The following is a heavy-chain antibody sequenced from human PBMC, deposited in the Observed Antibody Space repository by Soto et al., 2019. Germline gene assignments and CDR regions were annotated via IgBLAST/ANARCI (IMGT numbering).Heavy chain of an antibody. Sequence: PVGSLRLSCVDSEFTFSSYCMHWVRQVPGKGLVWVSGMNEDGSTTDYADSVKGRFTISRDNARNTLYLQMNSLRAEDTAVYYCARDLSGRADDRGQGTMVTVSS. CDR1: EFTFSSYC. D-gene: IGHD3-10*01. J-gene: IGHJ4*03. CDR2: MNEDGSTT. CDR3: ARDLSGRADD. V-gene: IGHV3-74*01.